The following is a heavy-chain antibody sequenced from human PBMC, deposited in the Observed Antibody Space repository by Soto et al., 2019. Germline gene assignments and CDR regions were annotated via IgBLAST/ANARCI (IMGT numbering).Heavy chain of an antibody. CDR1: GFTFSSYG. D-gene: IGHD2-2*01. CDR3: AKDRGGDCPDNSCYFGADY. V-gene: IGHV3-30*18. CDR2: ISDTGSSH. J-gene: IGHJ4*02. Sequence: AGSLRLSCVGSGFTFSSYGMHWVRQAPGKGLECVAVISDTGSSHYYAASVEGRFTISRENSKNTLSLHMDRLRVEDTAVYYCAKDRGGDCPDNSCYFGADYWGQGTRVTAPQ.